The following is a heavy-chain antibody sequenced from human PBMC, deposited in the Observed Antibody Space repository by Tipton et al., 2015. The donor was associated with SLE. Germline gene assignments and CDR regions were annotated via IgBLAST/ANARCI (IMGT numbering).Heavy chain of an antibody. CDR3: ARDKLLGYCSGGSCYSDYYYGMDV. V-gene: IGHV3-30*03. D-gene: IGHD2-15*01. Sequence: SLRLSCAASGFTFSSYGIYWVRQAPGKGLEWVAVISYDGSNKYYADSVKGRFTISRDNSKNTLYLQMNSLRAEDTAVYYCARDKLLGYCSGGSCYSDYYYGMDVWGQGTTVTVSS. J-gene: IGHJ6*02. CDR2: ISYDGSNK. CDR1: GFTFSSYG.